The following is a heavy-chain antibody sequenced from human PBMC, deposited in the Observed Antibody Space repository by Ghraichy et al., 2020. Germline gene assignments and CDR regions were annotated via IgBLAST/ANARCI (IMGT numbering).Heavy chain of an antibody. CDR2: ISGDGGTT. J-gene: IGHJ4*02. V-gene: IGHV3-43*02. Sequence: GESLNISCAASGFTFDDYAIHWVRQAPGKGLEWVSLISGDGGTTYYADSVKGRFTISRDNSKNSVYLQMNSLRAEDTALYYCAKAYSSKWYLLDFWGQGTLVTVSS. D-gene: IGHD6-13*01. CDR1: GFTFDDYA. CDR3: AKAYSSKWYLLDF.